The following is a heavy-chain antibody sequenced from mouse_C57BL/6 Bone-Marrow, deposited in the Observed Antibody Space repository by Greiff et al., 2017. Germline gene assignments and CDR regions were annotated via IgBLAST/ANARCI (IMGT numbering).Heavy chain of an antibody. V-gene: IGHV1-64*01. CDR1: GYTFTSYW. CDR2: IHPNSGST. J-gene: IGHJ3*01. CDR3: AIGGRYSNYLAWFAY. D-gene: IGHD2-5*01. Sequence: QVQLQQPGAELVKPGASVKLSCKASGYTFTSYWMHWVKQRPGRGLEWIGMIHPNSGSTNYNEKFKSKATLTVDKSSSTAYMQLSSLTSEDSAVYDCAIGGRYSNYLAWFAYWGQGTLVTVSA.